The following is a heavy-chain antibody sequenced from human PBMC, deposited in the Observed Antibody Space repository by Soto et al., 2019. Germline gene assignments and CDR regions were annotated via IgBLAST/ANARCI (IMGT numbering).Heavy chain of an antibody. J-gene: IGHJ6*02. V-gene: IGHV4-34*01. CDR3: ARGGRVRGVLGYYYGMDV. D-gene: IGHD3-10*01. Sequence: PSETLSLTCAVYGGSFSGYYWSWIRQPPGKGLEWIGEINHSGSTNYNPSLKSRVTISVDTSKNQFSLKLSSVTAADTAVYYCARGGRVRGVLGYYYGMDVWGQGTTVTVPS. CDR2: INHSGST. CDR1: GGSFSGYY.